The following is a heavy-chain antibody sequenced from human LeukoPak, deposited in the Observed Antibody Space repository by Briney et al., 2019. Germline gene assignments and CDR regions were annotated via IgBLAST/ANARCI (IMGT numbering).Heavy chain of an antibody. Sequence: SETLSLTCTVPGGSISSYYWSWIRQPAGKGLEWIGRIYTSGNTNYNPSLKSRVTMSVDTSKNQFSLKLSSITAADTAVYYCARNCSVGATTSYYVYYMDFWGKGTPVTVSS. V-gene: IGHV4-4*07. CDR2: IYTSGNT. D-gene: IGHD1-26*01. CDR3: ARNCSVGATTSYYVYYMDF. J-gene: IGHJ6*03. CDR1: GGSISSYY.